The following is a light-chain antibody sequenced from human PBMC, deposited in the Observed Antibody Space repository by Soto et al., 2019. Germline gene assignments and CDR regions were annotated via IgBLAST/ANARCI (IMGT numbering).Light chain of an antibody. CDR1: RDIGSD. V-gene: IGKV1-6*02. J-gene: IGKJ1*01. CDR3: LQDHDDSWT. CDR2: AAS. Sequence: ATQMTQTPYSLSASVGERITMIFRPSRDIGSDLSWYQQKPGKAPTLLIYAASNLQSGVPSRFRGSRSGTEFTLTVSSLQPEDFATYYCLQDHDDSWTFGQGTKVDIK.